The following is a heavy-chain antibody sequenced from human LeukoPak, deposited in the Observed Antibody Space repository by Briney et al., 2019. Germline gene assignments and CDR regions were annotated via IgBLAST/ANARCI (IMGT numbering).Heavy chain of an antibody. CDR3: AKDNSRSGSYLRADY. Sequence: GGSLRLSCAASGFTFSSYAMSWVRQAPGKGLEWVSTISNSGGSTYYADSVKGRFTISRDNSKNTLYLEVNSRRAEDTAVYYCAKDNSRSGSYLRADYWGQGTLVTVSS. CDR1: GFTFSSYA. V-gene: IGHV3-23*01. CDR2: ISNSGGST. J-gene: IGHJ4*02. D-gene: IGHD1-26*01.